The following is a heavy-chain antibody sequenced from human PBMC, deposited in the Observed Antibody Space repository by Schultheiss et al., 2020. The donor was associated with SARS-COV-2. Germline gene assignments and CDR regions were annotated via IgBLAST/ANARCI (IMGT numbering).Heavy chain of an antibody. D-gene: IGHD3-16*02. CDR3: VYYCATRRYDYVWGSYRYSSDIDY. CDR1: GFTFGLYA. CDR2: ISEDGSDK. Sequence: GGSLRLSCAASGFTFGLYAMHWVRRAPGKGLEWVAVISEDGSDKQYAESVKGRFTISRDNSKNTVYLQMSSLRAEDTADDTAVYYCATRRYDYVWGSYRYSSDIDYWGQGTLVTVSS. V-gene: IGHV3-30-3*02. J-gene: IGHJ4*02.